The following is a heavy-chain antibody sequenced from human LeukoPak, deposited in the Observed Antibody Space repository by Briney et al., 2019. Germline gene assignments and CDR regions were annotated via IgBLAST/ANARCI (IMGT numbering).Heavy chain of an antibody. CDR3: ARDARPWGATSDY. Sequence: ASVKVSCKASGYTFTGYYMHWVRQAPGQGLEWMGRINPNSGGTNYAQKFQGRVTMTRDTSISTAYMELSRLRSDDTAVYYCARDARPWGATSDYWGQGTLVTVSS. J-gene: IGHJ4*02. CDR1: GYTFTGYY. D-gene: IGHD1-26*01. CDR2: INPNSGGT. V-gene: IGHV1-2*06.